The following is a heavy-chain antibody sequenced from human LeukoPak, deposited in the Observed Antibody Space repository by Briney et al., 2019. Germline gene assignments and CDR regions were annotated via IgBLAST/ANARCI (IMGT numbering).Heavy chain of an antibody. CDR1: ELTFSSYG. V-gene: IGHV3-30*02. CDR3: AKDAPNYYGSGSYPDY. D-gene: IGHD3-10*01. Sequence: GGALRLSCAASELTFSSYGMHWVRQAPGKGLEWVAFIRYDGSNKYYADSVKGRFTISRDNSKNTLYLQMNSLRAEDTAVYYCAKDAPNYYGSGSYPDYWSQGTLVTVSS. CDR2: IRYDGSNK. J-gene: IGHJ4*02.